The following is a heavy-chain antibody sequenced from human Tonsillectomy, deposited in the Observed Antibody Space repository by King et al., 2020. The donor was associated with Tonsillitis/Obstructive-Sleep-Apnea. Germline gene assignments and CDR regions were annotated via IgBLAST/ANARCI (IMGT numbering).Heavy chain of an antibody. J-gene: IGHJ3*02. CDR3: ARPVGATGNDAFDI. D-gene: IGHD1-26*01. V-gene: IGHV4-59*01. Sequence: QLQESGPGLVKPSETLSLTCTVSGGSISSYYWSWIRQPPGKGLEWIGYIYYSGSTNYNPSLKSRVTISVDTSENQFSLKLSSVTAADTAVYYCARPVGATGNDAFDIWGQGTMVTVSS. CDR1: GGSISSYY. CDR2: IYYSGST.